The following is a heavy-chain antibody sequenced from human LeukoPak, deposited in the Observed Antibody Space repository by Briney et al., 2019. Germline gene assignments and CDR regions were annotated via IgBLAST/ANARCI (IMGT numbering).Heavy chain of an antibody. Sequence: GGSLRLSCAASGFTFSSYAMSWVRQAPGKGLEWVTGISGSGGSTYYADSVKGRFTISRDNSKNTLYLQMNSLRAEDAAVYYCAKDRGFSWATVTTALFEYWGQGTLVTVSS. J-gene: IGHJ4*02. V-gene: IGHV3-23*01. D-gene: IGHD4-17*01. CDR2: ISGSGGST. CDR1: GFTFSSYA. CDR3: AKDRGFSWATVTTALFEY.